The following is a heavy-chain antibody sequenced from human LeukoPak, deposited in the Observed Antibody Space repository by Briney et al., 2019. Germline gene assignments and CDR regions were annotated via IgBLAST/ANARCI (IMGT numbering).Heavy chain of an antibody. CDR1: GFIFDDFG. CDR3: TKGRSEEMSTMSGSFAS. CDR2: INWNSDYI. J-gene: IGHJ4*02. V-gene: IGHV3-9*01. Sequence: GGSLRLSCEASGFIFDDFGMHWVRQAPGKGLKWVAGINWNSDYIAYADSVKGRFTISRDNAKNSLYLQMNGLRTEDTAFYFCTKGRSEEMSTMSGSFASWGLGTLVTVST. D-gene: IGHD5-24*01.